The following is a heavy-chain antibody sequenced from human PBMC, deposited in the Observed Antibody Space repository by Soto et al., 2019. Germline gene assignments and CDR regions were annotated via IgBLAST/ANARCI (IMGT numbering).Heavy chain of an antibody. CDR2: IRSKANTYAT. CDR1: GFTFSASA. V-gene: IGHV3-73*01. D-gene: IGHD4-17*01. CDR3: SRWAASDDQGDYPVLDN. J-gene: IGHJ4*02. Sequence: EVQLVESGGGLVQPGGSLTLSCAASGFTFSASAMHWVRQASGKGLEWLGRIRSKANTYATAYAASVKGRFTISRDDSKTTAYLQMNSLKTEDTAVYYCSRWAASDDQGDYPVLDNWGPGTLVIVSS.